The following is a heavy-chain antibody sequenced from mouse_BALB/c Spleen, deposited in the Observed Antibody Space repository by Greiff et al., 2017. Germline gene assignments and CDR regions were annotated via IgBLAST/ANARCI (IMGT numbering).Heavy chain of an antibody. Sequence: EVNLVESGGGLVKPGGSLKLSCAASGFTFSSYAMSWVRQTPEKRLEWVASISSGGSTYYPDSVKGRFTISRDNARNILYLQMSSLRSEDTAMYYCARDYGSKAWFAYWGQGTLVTVSA. V-gene: IGHV5-6-5*01. J-gene: IGHJ3*01. D-gene: IGHD1-1*01. CDR2: ISSGGST. CDR1: GFTFSSYA. CDR3: ARDYGSKAWFAY.